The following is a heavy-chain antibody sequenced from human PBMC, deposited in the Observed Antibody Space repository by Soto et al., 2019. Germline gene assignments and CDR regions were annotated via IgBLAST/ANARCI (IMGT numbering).Heavy chain of an antibody. D-gene: IGHD2-2*02. CDR3: TRDQPNTP. V-gene: IGHV3-49*04. J-gene: IGHJ3*01. CDR1: GFTFGDYA. CDR2: IRSKGSGGTS. Sequence: GSLRLSCTASGFTFGDYAMSWVRQAPGKGLEWVGFIRSKGSGGTSEYAASVKGRFTFSRDDSKSIAYLQMNSLKTEDTAVYYCTRDQPNTPWGQGTMVTVSS.